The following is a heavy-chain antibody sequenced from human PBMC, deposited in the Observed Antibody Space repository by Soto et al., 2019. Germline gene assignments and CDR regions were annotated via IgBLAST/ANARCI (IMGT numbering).Heavy chain of an antibody. J-gene: IGHJ5*02. V-gene: IGHV4-39*01. D-gene: IGHD2-2*01. Sequence: QLQLQESGPGLVKPSETLSLTCTVSGGSISSSSYYWGWIRQPPGKGLEWIGSIYYSGSTYYNPSLKRRVTISVDTSKNQFSLKLSSVTAADTAVYYCARHALGYCSSTSCYPNWFDPWGQGTLVTVSS. CDR3: ARHALGYCSSTSCYPNWFDP. CDR2: IYYSGST. CDR1: GGSISSSSYY.